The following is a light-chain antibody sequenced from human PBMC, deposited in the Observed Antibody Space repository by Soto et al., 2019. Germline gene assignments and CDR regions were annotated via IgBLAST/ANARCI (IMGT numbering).Light chain of an antibody. CDR2: DND. V-gene: IGLV1-51*01. Sequence: QSVLTQPPSVSAAPGQKVTISCSGSSSNIGHNYVCWYQHLPGTAPKLLIFDNDKRPSGIPDRFSGSKSGTSATLDITGLQAGDEADYYGGTWDSSLSVVLFGGGTKLTVL. CDR1: SSNIGHNY. CDR3: GTWDSSLSVVL. J-gene: IGLJ2*01.